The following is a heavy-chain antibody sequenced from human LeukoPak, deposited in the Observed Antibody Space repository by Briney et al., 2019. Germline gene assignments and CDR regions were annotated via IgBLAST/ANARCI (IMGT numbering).Heavy chain of an antibody. D-gene: IGHD3-3*01. CDR2: VNPNSGNT. V-gene: IGHV1-8*01. CDR3: ARSRSASLTIFGVVIIDYYYYGMDV. Sequence: ASVKVSCKASGYTFTSYDINWVRQATGQGLERMGWVNPNSGNTGYAQKFQGRVTMTRNTSISTAYMELSSLRSEDTAVYYCARSRSASLTIFGVVIIDYYYYGMDVWGQGTTVTVSS. CDR1: GYTFTSYD. J-gene: IGHJ6*02.